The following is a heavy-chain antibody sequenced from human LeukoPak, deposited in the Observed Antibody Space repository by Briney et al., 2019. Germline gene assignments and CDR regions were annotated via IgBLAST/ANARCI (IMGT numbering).Heavy chain of an antibody. CDR3: ARARTTVTTFDY. Sequence: PGGSLRLSCAASGFTFSSYEMNWVRQAPGKGLEWVSYISSSGSTIYYADSVEGRFTISRDNAKNSLYLQMNSLRAEDTAVYYCARARTTVTTFDYWGQGTLVTVSS. CDR2: ISSSGSTI. CDR1: GFTFSSYE. V-gene: IGHV3-48*03. D-gene: IGHD4-17*01. J-gene: IGHJ4*02.